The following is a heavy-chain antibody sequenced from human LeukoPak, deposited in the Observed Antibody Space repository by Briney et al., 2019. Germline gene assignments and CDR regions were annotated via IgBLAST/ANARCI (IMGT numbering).Heavy chain of an antibody. V-gene: IGHV3-30-3*01. Sequence: GGSLRLSCAASGFTFSSYAMHWVRQAPGKGLEWVAVISYDGSNKYYADSVKGRFTISRDNSKNTLYLQMNSLRAEDTAVYYCARPLSLYCSGGSCTPPFDYWGQGTLVTVSS. D-gene: IGHD2-15*01. CDR2: ISYDGSNK. CDR1: GFTFSSYA. CDR3: ARPLSLYCSGGSCTPPFDY. J-gene: IGHJ4*02.